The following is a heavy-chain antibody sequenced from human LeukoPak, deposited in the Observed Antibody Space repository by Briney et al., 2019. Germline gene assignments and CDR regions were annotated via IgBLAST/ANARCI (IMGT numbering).Heavy chain of an antibody. CDR2: IIPILGIA. Sequence: GSSVKVSCKASGGTFSSYAISWVRQAPGQGLEWMGRIIPILGIANYAQKFQGRVTITADKSTSTAYMELNSLRAEDTAVYYCARVGVPAALEEDDAFDIWGQGTMVTVSS. D-gene: IGHD2-2*01. CDR1: GGTFSSYA. CDR3: ARVGVPAALEEDDAFDI. V-gene: IGHV1-69*04. J-gene: IGHJ3*02.